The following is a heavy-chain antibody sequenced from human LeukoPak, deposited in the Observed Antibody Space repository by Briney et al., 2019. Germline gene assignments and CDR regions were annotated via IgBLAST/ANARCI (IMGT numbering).Heavy chain of an antibody. D-gene: IGHD3-22*01. CDR3: ARSPSGYRFDS. Sequence: SETLSLTCTVSGGSISSYYWSWIRQPPGKGLEWIGYISNSGSTNYHPSLKSRVTISSDTSKTQFTLKLTSVTAADTAVYFCARSPSGYRFDSWGQGTLVTVSS. CDR2: ISNSGST. V-gene: IGHV4-59*01. CDR1: GGSISSYY. J-gene: IGHJ4*02.